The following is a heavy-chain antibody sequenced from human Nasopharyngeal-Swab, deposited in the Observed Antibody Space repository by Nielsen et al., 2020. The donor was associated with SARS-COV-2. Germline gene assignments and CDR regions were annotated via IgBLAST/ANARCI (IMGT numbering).Heavy chain of an antibody. CDR1: GYTLSNYA. V-gene: IGHV1-3*01. D-gene: IGHD6-19*01. Sequence: ASVKVSCKASGYTLSNYAMYWVRQAPGQRPEFMGWINAGKGNTIYSQRFQGRVRISRDTSANTVYMELNRLRSADTAVYYCARVPAVAASRIDYWGQGTLVIVSS. CDR2: INAGKGNT. J-gene: IGHJ4*02. CDR3: ARVPAVAASRIDY.